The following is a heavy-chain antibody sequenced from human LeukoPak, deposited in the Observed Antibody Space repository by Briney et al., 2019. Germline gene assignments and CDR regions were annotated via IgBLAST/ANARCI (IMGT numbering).Heavy chain of an antibody. J-gene: IGHJ4*02. V-gene: IGHV4-39*01. CDR2: IYRSGTT. CDR3: ARQDGTRIFDY. Sequence: PSETLSLTCTVSGGSISSGGYYWSWIRQPPGKGLEWIGNIYRSGTTYYNPSLKSRVTISVDTSKNQFSLKLTSVTAADAAVYYCARQDGTRIFDYWGQGTQVTVSS. D-gene: IGHD2-15*01. CDR1: GGSISSGGYY.